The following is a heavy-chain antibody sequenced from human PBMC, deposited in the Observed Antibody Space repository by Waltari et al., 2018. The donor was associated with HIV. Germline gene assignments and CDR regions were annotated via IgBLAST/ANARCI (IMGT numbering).Heavy chain of an antibody. Sequence: EVQLVESGGRVVRPGGSLRLSCAASGFSFDDFGMTWVRQVPVDGLEWVSTINFNGALTGYADSVKGRFIIARDNSKNFVYLEMNNLSGEDTALYYCARGGAVASNWFDPWGQGTLVTVSS. CDR3: ARGGAVASNWFDP. J-gene: IGHJ5*02. CDR2: INFNGALT. D-gene: IGHD6-19*01. CDR1: GFSFDDFG. V-gene: IGHV3-20*04.